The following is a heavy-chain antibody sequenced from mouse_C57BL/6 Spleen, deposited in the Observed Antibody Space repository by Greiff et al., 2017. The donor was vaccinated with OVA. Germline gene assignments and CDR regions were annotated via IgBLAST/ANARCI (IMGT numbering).Heavy chain of an antibody. Sequence: VKLMESGPGLVQPSQSLSITCTVSGFSLTSYGVHWVRQSPGKGLEWLGVIWSGGSTDYNAAFISRLSISKDNSKSQVFFKMNSLQADDTAIYYCARSYDYDERDYAMDYWGQGTSVTVSS. V-gene: IGHV2-2*01. J-gene: IGHJ4*01. CDR2: IWSGGST. CDR3: ARSYDYDERDYAMDY. CDR1: GFSLTSYG. D-gene: IGHD2-4*01.